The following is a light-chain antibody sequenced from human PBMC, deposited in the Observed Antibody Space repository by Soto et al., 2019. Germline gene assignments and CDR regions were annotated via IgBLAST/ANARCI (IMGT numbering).Light chain of an antibody. J-gene: IGKJ1*01. V-gene: IGKV1-5*03. CDR2: KAS. CDR3: QQYNSYS. CDR1: QTSSSW. Sequence: DIQMTQSPSTLSVSLGDRVTITCRASQTSSSWLAWYQQKPGKAPKLLIYKASTLKSGVPSRFSGSGSGTEFTLTISSMQPDDFATYYCQQYNSYSFGQGTKVDIK.